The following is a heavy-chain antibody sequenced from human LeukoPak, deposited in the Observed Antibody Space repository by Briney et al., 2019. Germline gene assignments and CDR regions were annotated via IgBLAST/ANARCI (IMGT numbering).Heavy chain of an antibody. CDR1: GGSISSYY. Sequence: SETLSLTCTVSGGSISSYYWSWIRQPPGKGLEWIGYIYYSGSTNYNPSLTSRVTISVDTSKNQFSLKLSSVTAADTAVYYCARGDCSAGSCYSGAFDIWGHGTMVTVSS. CDR2: IYYSGST. J-gene: IGHJ3*02. V-gene: IGHV4-59*01. CDR3: ARGDCSAGSCYSGAFDI. D-gene: IGHD2-15*01.